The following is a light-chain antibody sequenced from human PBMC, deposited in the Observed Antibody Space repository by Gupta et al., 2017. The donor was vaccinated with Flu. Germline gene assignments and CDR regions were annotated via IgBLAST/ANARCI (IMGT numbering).Light chain of an antibody. J-gene: IGLJ2*01. CDR3: QSYDSSLSGVV. Sequence: QSVLTQPPSVSCAPGPWVTISCTGSSSNIGKGYDVHWYQQLPGTAPKLLIYGNRKRPSGVPDRFSGSKSGTSASLAITGLQAEDEADYYCQSYDSSLSGVVFGGGTKLTVL. CDR2: GNR. CDR1: SSNIGKGYD. V-gene: IGLV1-40*01.